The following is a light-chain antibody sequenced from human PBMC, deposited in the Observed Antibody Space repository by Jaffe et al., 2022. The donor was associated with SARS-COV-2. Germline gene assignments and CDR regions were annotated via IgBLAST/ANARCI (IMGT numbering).Light chain of an antibody. J-gene: IGLJ2*01. CDR1: SSNIGSNT. V-gene: IGLV1-44*01. CDR2: TNN. Sequence: QSVLTQPPSASGTPGQRVTISCSGSSSNIGSNTVNWYQQLPGTAPKVLIYTNNQRPSGVPDRFSGSKSGTSASLAISGLQSEDEADYYCATWDDSLHGPVFGGGTELTVL. CDR3: ATWDDSLHGPV.